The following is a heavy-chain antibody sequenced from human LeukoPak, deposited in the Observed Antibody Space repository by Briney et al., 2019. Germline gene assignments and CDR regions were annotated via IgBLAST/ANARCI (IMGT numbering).Heavy chain of an antibody. V-gene: IGHV5-51*01. D-gene: IGHD3-22*01. Sequence: GESLKISCKGSGYSFTSYWIGWVRQMPGKGLEWMGIIYPGDSDTRCSPSFQGQVTISADKSISTAYLQWSSLKASDTAMYYCAGDSSGYYWEHAFDIWGQGTMVTVSS. CDR3: AGDSSGYYWEHAFDI. CDR1: GYSFTSYW. J-gene: IGHJ3*02. CDR2: IYPGDSDT.